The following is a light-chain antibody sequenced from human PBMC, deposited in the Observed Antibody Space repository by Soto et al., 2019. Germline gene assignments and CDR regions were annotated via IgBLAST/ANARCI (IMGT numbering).Light chain of an antibody. J-gene: IGKJ4*01. CDR1: QSVSSN. CDR2: SAS. V-gene: IGKV3-15*01. Sequence: EIVMTQSPATLSVSPGERATLSCRASQSVSSNLACYLQKPDQAPRLLIYSASTRATGVPARFSGSGSGTDFTLTISSLQSEDFAVYYCQQYNNWPLTFGGWTKVEIK. CDR3: QQYNNWPLT.